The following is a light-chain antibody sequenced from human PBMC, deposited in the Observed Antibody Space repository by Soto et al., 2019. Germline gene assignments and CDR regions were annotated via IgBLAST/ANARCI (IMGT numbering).Light chain of an antibody. J-gene: IGLJ2*01. CDR3: AAWDDSLNSPRML. V-gene: IGLV1-44*01. CDR1: YSNIGSNT. Sequence: QSLLTQPPSVSATPGQRVTISCSGTYSNIGSNTVAWYQRLPGAAPKLLIYSNNERPSGVSDRFSGSKSGSSASLAISGLQSEDEADYYCAAWDDSLNSPRMLFGGGTQLTVL. CDR2: SNN.